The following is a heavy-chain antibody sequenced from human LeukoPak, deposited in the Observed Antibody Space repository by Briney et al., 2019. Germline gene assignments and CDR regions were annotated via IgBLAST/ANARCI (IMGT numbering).Heavy chain of an antibody. CDR3: AKRSDRGYDHDY. V-gene: IGHV3-23*01. Sequence: ETLSLTCTVSGGSISSSGYYWGWIRQPPGKGLEWVSGILGGGVTTAYADAVRGRFTISRDNSKNTLYLQMSSLRAEDTAVYYCAKRSDRGYDHDYWGQGTLVTVSS. CDR2: ILGGGVTT. J-gene: IGHJ4*02. D-gene: IGHD5-12*01. CDR1: GGSISSSGYY.